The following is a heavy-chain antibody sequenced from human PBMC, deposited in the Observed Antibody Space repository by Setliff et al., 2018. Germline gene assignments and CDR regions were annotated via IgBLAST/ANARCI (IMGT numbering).Heavy chain of an antibody. D-gene: IGHD1-1*01. J-gene: IGHJ4*02. CDR2: IYYSGTT. Sequence: SETLSLTCTVSGASITNINYYWGLIRQPPGKGLEWIGSIYYSGTTYSNPSLKSRVTMSVDTSKNQFSLRLNSVTASDTAVYYCATTGTYRYFDYWGQGTLVTVSS. V-gene: IGHV4-39*01. CDR3: ATTGTYRYFDY. CDR1: GASITNINYY.